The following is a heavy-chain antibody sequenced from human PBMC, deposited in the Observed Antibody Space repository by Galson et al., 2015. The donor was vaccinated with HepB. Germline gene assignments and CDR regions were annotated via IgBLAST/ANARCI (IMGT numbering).Heavy chain of an antibody. D-gene: IGHD3-10*01. Sequence: SVKVSCKASGYTFTSFGISWMRQAPGQRLEWMGWISTYNGKTDYAQKSQGRVSMTTDKSTRTVYLDLRSLRSDDTAVYYCALRTGTLPYYFDYWGQGTLVTVSS. V-gene: IGHV1-18*01. CDR3: ALRTGTLPYYFDY. CDR2: ISTYNGKT. J-gene: IGHJ4*02. CDR1: GYTFTSFG.